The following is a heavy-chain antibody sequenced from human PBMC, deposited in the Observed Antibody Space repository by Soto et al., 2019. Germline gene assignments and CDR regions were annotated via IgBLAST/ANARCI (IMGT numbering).Heavy chain of an antibody. D-gene: IGHD2-2*01. CDR1: GFTFKDYW. CDR3: TGATAVSFDY. V-gene: IGHV3-74*01. CDR2: INPDGSST. Sequence: PGGSLRLSCAASGFTFKDYWMHWVRQAPGKGLVWVSRINPDGSSTSHADSVKGRFTISRDNAKNTVYLQVSSLRAEDTAIYYCTGATAVSFDYWGRGTLVTVSS. J-gene: IGHJ4*02.